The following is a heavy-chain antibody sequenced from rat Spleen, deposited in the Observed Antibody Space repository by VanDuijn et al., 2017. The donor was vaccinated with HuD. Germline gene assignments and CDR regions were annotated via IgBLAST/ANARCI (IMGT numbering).Heavy chain of an antibody. CDR2: IWTGGST. V-gene: IGHV2-43*01. J-gene: IGHJ2*01. D-gene: IGHD4-3*01. CDR3: ARDSPRNSGYDY. CDR1: GFSLTSYH. Sequence: QVQLKASGPGLVQPSRTLSLTCTVSGFSLTSYHVSWVRQPPGKGLEWMGVIWTGGSTAYNSLLKSRLSISRDTSKSQVFLKMNSLQTEDTATYYCARDSPRNSGYDYWGQGVMVTVSS.